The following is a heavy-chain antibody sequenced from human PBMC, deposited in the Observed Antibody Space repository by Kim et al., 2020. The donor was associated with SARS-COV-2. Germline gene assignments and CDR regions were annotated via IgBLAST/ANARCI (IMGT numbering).Heavy chain of an antibody. Sequence: YSPSIQGQVTIAADKSISTAYLQLSSLKASDTAMYYCATAENYYDYGMDVWGQGTTVTVSS. CDR3: ATAENYYDYGMDV. J-gene: IGHJ6*02. V-gene: IGHV5-51*01.